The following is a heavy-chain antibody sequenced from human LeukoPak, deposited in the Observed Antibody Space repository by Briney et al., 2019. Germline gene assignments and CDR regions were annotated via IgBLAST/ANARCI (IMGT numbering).Heavy chain of an antibody. D-gene: IGHD6-13*01. Sequence: GGSLRLSCAASGFTFSSYGMSWVRQAPGKGLEWVPVISGSGGSTYYADSVKGRFTISRDNSKNTLYLQMSSLRAEDTAVYYCAKDLISSSWYWLDPWGQGTLVTVSS. V-gene: IGHV3-23*01. CDR3: AKDLISSSWYWLDP. J-gene: IGHJ5*02. CDR2: ISGSGGST. CDR1: GFTFSSYG.